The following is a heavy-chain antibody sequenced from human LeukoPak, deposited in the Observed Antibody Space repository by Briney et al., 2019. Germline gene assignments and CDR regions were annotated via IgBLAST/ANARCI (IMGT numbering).Heavy chain of an antibody. J-gene: IGHJ5*01. CDR1: NSSIRSDYF. Sequence: SETLSLTCSVSNSSIRSDYFWGWIRQPPGKGLEWIGSIYHGGNTYYNPSLKSRVTISLVTSKNQFSLKMSSVTASDTAVYYCARLRAMITYFPDSWGQGTLVTVSS. D-gene: IGHD5-12*01. CDR2: IYHGGNT. CDR3: ARLRAMITYFPDS. V-gene: IGHV4-38-2*02.